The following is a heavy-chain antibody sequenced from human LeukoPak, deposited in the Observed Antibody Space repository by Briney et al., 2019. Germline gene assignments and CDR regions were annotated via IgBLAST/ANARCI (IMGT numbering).Heavy chain of an antibody. V-gene: IGHV3-43*01. J-gene: IGHJ6*03. Sequence: GGSLRLSCTASGFNFYRFTMHWVRQSPGKGLEWVSFIGRDGRVTSYADSVKGRFTISRDNSKNTLYLQMNSLGAEDTAVYYCARDPGPYGDYMDVWGKGTTVTVSS. CDR1: GFNFYRFT. D-gene: IGHD1-1*01. CDR2: IGRDGRVT. CDR3: ARDPGPYGDYMDV.